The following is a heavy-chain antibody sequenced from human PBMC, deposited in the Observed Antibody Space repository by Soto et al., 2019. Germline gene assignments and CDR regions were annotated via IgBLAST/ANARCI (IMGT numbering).Heavy chain of an antibody. CDR3: VSWVSAHFDY. D-gene: IGHD2-8*01. Sequence: PGGSLRLSCAASGFTFDSPYSHGMSWVRQSPGKGPEWVSTISSNGANTHYAESVKGRFTISKDASRNTVHLHMNSLRAEDTATYFCVSWVSAHFDYWGHGTPVTVS. CDR2: ISSNGANT. CDR1: GFTFDSPYSHG. J-gene: IGHJ4*01. V-gene: IGHV3-23*01.